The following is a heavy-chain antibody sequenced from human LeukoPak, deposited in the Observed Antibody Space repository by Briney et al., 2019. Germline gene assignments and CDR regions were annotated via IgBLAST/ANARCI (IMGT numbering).Heavy chain of an antibody. CDR3: ARGVDYYENSGTIDY. D-gene: IGHD3-22*01. Sequence: GGSLKLSCAASGFTFSSYGMHWVRQAPGKGLEWVAVIWYDGSNKYYADSVKGRFTISRDNSKNTLYLQMNSLRAEDTAVYYCARGVDYYENSGTIDYWGQGTLVTVSS. V-gene: IGHV3-33*01. CDR2: IWYDGSNK. J-gene: IGHJ4*02. CDR1: GFTFSSYG.